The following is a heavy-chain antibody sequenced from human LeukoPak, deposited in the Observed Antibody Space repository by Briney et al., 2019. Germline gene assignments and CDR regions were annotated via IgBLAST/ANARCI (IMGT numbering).Heavy chain of an antibody. Sequence: GGSLRLSCAASGITFGNNWMHWVRQGPGKGLVWVSRINSDGGGAIYADSVMGRFTDYRDNAKNTLYLQRNSLRAEDTAVYYCARDVPHNWFDTWGQGTLVTVSS. V-gene: IGHV3-74*01. CDR2: INSDGGGA. CDR3: ARDVPHNWFDT. CDR1: GITFGNNW. J-gene: IGHJ5*02.